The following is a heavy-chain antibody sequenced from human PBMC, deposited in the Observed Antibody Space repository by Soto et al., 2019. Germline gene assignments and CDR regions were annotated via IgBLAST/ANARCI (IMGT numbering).Heavy chain of an antibody. J-gene: IGHJ6*03. D-gene: IGHD5-18*01. CDR1: GFTFSSYA. Sequence: GGSLRLSCAASGFTFSSYAMSWVRQAPGKGLEWVSAISGSGVSTYYADSVKGRFTISRDNSKNTLYLQMNSLRAEDTAVYYCAKGPERDTAMFSFRIYYYYYYMDVWGKGTTVTVSS. CDR3: AKGPERDTAMFSFRIYYYYYYMDV. V-gene: IGHV3-23*01. CDR2: ISGSGVST.